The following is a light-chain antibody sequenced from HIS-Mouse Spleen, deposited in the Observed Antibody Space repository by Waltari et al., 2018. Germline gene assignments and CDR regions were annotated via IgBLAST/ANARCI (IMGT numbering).Light chain of an antibody. J-gene: IGLJ2*01. V-gene: IGLV3-21*02. CDR3: QVWDSSSDHPVV. CDR2: DDS. Sequence: SYVLTQPPSVSVAPGQTARITCGGKNIGSKSLHWYQQKPGQAPVLVVYDDSDRPSGIPERFSGSNSGNTATLTISRVEAGDEADYYCQVWDSSSDHPVVFGGGTRLTVL. CDR1: NIGSKS.